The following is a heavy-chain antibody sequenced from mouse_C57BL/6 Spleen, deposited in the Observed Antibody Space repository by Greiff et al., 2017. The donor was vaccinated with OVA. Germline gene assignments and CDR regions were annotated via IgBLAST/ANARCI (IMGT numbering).Heavy chain of an antibody. V-gene: IGHV2-2*01. D-gene: IGHD2-4*01. CDR3: ASYDYPFDY. J-gene: IGHJ2*01. CDR1: GFSLTSYG. CDR2: IWSGGST. Sequence: VKLVESGPGLVQPSQSLSITCTVSGFSLTSYGVHWVRQSPGKGLEWLGVIWSGGSTDYNAAFISRLSIGKDNAKSQVFFKMNSLQADDTAIYYCASYDYPFDYWGQGTTLTVSS.